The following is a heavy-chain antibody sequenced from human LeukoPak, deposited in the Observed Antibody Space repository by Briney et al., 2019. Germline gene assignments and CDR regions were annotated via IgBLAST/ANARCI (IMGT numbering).Heavy chain of an antibody. V-gene: IGHV1-69*04. CDR2: IIPILGIA. J-gene: IGHJ4*02. D-gene: IGHD3-22*01. Sequence: ASVKVSCKASGGTFSSYAISWVRQAPGQGLEWMGRIIPILGIANYAQKFQGRVTITADKSTSTAYMELSSLRSEDTAVYYCATNQDYYDSSGLDYWGQGTLVTVSS. CDR1: GGTFSSYA. CDR3: ATNQDYYDSSGLDY.